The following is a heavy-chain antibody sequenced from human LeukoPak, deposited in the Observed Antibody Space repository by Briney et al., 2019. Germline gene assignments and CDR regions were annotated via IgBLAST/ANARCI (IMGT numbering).Heavy chain of an antibody. D-gene: IGHD5-24*01. Sequence: PSETLSLTCTVSGYSISSGYYWGWIRQPPGKGLEWIGTIYHSGSTYYNPSLKSRVTISVDTSKNQFSLKLRSVTAADTAVYYCARVDMPTIPLHYWGQGTTVTVSS. J-gene: IGHJ6*02. V-gene: IGHV4-38-2*02. CDR3: ARVDMPTIPLHY. CDR2: IYHSGST. CDR1: GYSISSGYY.